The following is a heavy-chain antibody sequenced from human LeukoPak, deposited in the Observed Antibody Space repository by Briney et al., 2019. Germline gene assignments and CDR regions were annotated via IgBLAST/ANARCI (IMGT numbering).Heavy chain of an antibody. J-gene: IGHJ4*02. V-gene: IGHV3-21*01. Sequence: GXSLRLSCAASGFTFSTYSMNWVRQAPGKGLEWVSSISSSGSYIYYADSVRGRFTISRDNAKNSLYLQMNGLRAEDTAVYYCARDIGEWFGERWAFDDYWGQGTLVTVSS. CDR2: ISSSGSYI. CDR1: GFTFSTYS. CDR3: ARDIGEWFGERWAFDDY. D-gene: IGHD3-10*01.